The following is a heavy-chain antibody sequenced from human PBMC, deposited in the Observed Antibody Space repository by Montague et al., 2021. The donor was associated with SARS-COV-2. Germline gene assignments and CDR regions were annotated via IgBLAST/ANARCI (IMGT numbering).Heavy chain of an antibody. Sequence: SETLSLTCTVSGSSISSETHYWGWIRQPPGKGLEWIGSIFYSGITYYNSSLKGRVSISVDTSKNQFSLRLRSVTAADTAVYYCASQPIPVTGSGEFDYWGPGTLVTVSS. V-gene: IGHV4-39*01. CDR3: ASQPIPVTGSGEFDY. D-gene: IGHD6-19*01. CDR1: GSSISSETHY. J-gene: IGHJ4*02. CDR2: IFYSGIT.